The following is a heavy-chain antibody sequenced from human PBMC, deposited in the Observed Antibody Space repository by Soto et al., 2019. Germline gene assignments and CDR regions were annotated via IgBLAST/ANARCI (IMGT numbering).Heavy chain of an antibody. V-gene: IGHV2-5*02. J-gene: IGHJ4*02. D-gene: IGHD3-22*01. CDR1: GFSLSTSGVG. CDR3: ALLYYYDSSGYIDY. CDR2: IYWDDDK. Sequence: QITLKESGPPLVKPTQTLTLTCTFSGFSLSTSGVGVGWIRQPPGKALEWLALIYWDDDKRYSPSLKSRLTITKDTSKNQVVLTMTNMDPVDTATYYCALLYYYDSSGYIDYWGQGTLVTVSS.